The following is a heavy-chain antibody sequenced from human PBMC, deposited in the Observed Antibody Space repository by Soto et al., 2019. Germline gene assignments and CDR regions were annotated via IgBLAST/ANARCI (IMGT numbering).Heavy chain of an antibody. J-gene: IGHJ4*02. Sequence: EVQLVESGGDLVQPGGSLRLSCAVSGFTFSDHYMDWVRQAPGKGLEWVGRSRNKDHTYSTEYAASVKGRFTISRDDSDNSLCLHMNSLNTEDTAVYYCVRGYGGFDTWGQGTLVTVSS. CDR3: VRGYGGFDT. V-gene: IGHV3-72*01. D-gene: IGHD3-16*01. CDR1: GFTFSDHY. CDR2: SRNKDHTYST.